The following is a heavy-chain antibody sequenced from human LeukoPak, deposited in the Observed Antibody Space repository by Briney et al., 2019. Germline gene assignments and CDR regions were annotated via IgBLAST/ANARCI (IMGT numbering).Heavy chain of an antibody. V-gene: IGHV1-2*02. J-gene: IGHJ4*02. CDR2: INPHSGST. D-gene: IGHD2-15*01. CDR3: ARRGLAASSDS. Sequence: ASVKVSCKASGYSFTGYFILWMRQAPGQGPEWLGWINPHSGSTNYAPKFQGRVTSTRDTSINTVYLEVTSLRPDDTAIYYCARRGLAASSDSWGQGTLVTVSS. CDR1: GYSFTGYF.